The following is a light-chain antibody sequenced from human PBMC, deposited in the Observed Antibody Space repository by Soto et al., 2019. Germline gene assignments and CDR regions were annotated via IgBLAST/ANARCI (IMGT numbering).Light chain of an antibody. V-gene: IGLV2-14*01. CDR2: EVS. J-gene: IGLJ3*02. CDR3: SSYTTSSTQV. CDR1: SSDVGYYNY. Sequence: QSALTQPASVSGSPGQSITISCTGTSSDVGYYNYVSWYQHHPGKVPKLMIYEVSNRPSGVSNRFSGSKSGNTASLTISGLQAEGEADYYCSSYTTSSTQVFGGGTKLTVL.